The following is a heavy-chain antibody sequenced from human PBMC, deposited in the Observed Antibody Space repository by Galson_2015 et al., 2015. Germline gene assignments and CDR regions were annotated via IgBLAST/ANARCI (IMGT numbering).Heavy chain of an antibody. CDR2: ISYDGTNK. D-gene: IGHD3-22*01. V-gene: IGHV3-30-3*01. J-gene: IGHJ4*02. Sequence: SLRLSCAASEFTFSTYAMHWVRQAPGKGPEWVAAISYDGTNKYYSDSVMGRFTISRDNSQNTLYLQMNSLRAEDTAVYYCTRGGYYDGRGNPIPFDYSGRGILVTVSS. CDR3: TRGGYYDGRGNPIPFDY. CDR1: EFTFSTYA.